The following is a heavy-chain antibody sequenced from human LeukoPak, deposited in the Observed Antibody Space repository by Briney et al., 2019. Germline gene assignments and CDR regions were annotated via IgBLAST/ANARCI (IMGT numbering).Heavy chain of an antibody. CDR2: IYTSGST. Sequence: SETLSLTCTVSGGSISTYYWSWIRQPAGKGLEWIGRIYTSGSTNYNPSLKSRVTMSVDTSKNQFSLKLSSVTAADTAVYYCARGTLDDILTGHDSNAFDIWGQGTMVTVSS. CDR1: GGSISTYY. D-gene: IGHD3-9*01. J-gene: IGHJ3*02. V-gene: IGHV4-4*07. CDR3: ARGTLDDILTGHDSNAFDI.